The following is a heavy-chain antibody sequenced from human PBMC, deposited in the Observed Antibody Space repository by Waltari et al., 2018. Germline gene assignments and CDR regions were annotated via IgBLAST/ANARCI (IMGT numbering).Heavy chain of an antibody. CDR1: GGSISSGSYY. CDR2: IYTSGST. J-gene: IGHJ6*02. V-gene: IGHV4-61*02. CDR3: ARGAMYYYDSSGYYEGAWYYYGMDV. Sequence: QVQLQESGPGLVKPSQTLSLTCTVSGGSISSGSYYWSWIRQPAGKGLEWIGRIYTSGSTNYNPSLKSRVTISVDTSKNQFSLKLSSVTAADTAVYYCARGAMYYYDSSGYYEGAWYYYGMDVWGQGTTVTVSS. D-gene: IGHD3-22*01.